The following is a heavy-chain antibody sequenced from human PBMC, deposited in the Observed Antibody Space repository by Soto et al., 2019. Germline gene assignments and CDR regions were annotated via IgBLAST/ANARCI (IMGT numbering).Heavy chain of an antibody. V-gene: IGHV3-15*07. CDR2: IKSKTDGGTT. CDR3: TTGAVVIGYYYGMDV. Sequence: EVQLVESGGGLVKPGGSLRLSCAASGFTFSNAWMNWVRQAPGKGLEWVGRIKSKTDGGTTDYAAPVKGRFTISRDDSKNTLYLQMNSLKTEDTAVYYCTTGAVVIGYYYGMDVWGQGTTVTVSS. D-gene: IGHD2-15*01. CDR1: GFTFSNAW. J-gene: IGHJ6*02.